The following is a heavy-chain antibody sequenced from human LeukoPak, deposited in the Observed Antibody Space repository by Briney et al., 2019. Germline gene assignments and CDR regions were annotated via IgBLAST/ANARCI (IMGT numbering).Heavy chain of an antibody. CDR3: ARDRAFKAFDY. J-gene: IGHJ4*02. Sequence: GGSLRLSCSASGFTFTTSRMNWVRQAPGKGLEWLASITPNASETYYVDSVRGRFTISRDDDKNSVYLQMNSLRAEDTAVYFCARDRAFKAFDYWGQGNLVSVSS. V-gene: IGHV3-7*01. CDR1: GFTFTTSR. CDR2: ITPNASET.